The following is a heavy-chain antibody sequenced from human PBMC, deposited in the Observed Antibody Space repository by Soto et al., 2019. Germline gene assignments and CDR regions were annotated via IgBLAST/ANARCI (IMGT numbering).Heavy chain of an antibody. CDR1: GFTFSSYA. CDR2: ISGSGGSR. J-gene: IGHJ6*04. Sequence: GGSLRLSCAASGFTFSSYAMSWVRQAPGKGLEWVSAISGSGGSRYYADSVKGRFTISSDNSKNTLYLQMNSLRAEDTAVYYCAKSTSPGIAARFGLRMDVWGKGTTVTVSS. CDR3: AKSTSPGIAARFGLRMDV. V-gene: IGHV3-23*01. D-gene: IGHD6-6*01.